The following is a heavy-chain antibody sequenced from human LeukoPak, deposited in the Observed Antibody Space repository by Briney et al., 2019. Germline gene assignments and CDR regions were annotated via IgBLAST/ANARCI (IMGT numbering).Heavy chain of an antibody. V-gene: IGHV4-39*07. D-gene: IGHD5-18*01. J-gene: IGHJ4*02. CDR3: ARVIYSYGPSGFDY. CDR2: IYYSGST. CDR1: GGSISSSSYY. Sequence: SETLSLTCTVSGGSISSSSYYWGWIRQPPGKGLEWIGSIYYSGSTYYNPSLKSRVTISVDTSKNQFSLKLSSVTAADTAVYYCARVIYSYGPSGFDYWGQGTLVTVSS.